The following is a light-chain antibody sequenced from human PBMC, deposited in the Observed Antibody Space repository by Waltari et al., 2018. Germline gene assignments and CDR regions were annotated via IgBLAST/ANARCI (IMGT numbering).Light chain of an antibody. Sequence: SYVLTQPPSVSVAPGKTARITWGGNKIGRKSVDWYQQKPGQAPVLVVYDDSDRPSGIPERFSGSNSGNTATLTISRVEAGDEADYYCQVWDSSSDHPRVFGGGTKLTVL. CDR3: QVWDSSSDHPRV. V-gene: IGLV3-21*03. J-gene: IGLJ3*02. CDR2: DDS. CDR1: KIGRKS.